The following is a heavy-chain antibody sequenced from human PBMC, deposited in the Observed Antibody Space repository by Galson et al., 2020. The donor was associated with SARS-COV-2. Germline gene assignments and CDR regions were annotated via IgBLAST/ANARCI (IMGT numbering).Heavy chain of an antibody. Sequence: ASVQVSCKASGYTFTSYDIHWVRQATRHGLKWMGWMNPNSGNTGYAQKFQGRVPMTRNTSLSTAYMELSSLRSEDTAGYYCARGFGYSSGWDTLCSWCGYYYGMDVWGQGTTVTVSS. CDR2: MNPNSGNT. D-gene: IGHD6-19*01. CDR1: GYTFTSYD. V-gene: IGHV1-8*01. CDR3: ARGFGYSSGWDTLCSWCGYYYGMDV. J-gene: IGHJ6*02.